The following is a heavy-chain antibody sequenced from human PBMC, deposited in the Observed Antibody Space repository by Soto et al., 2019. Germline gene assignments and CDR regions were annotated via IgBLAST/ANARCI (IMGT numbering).Heavy chain of an antibody. CDR2: ISSSGSTI. CDR3: ARDGYCSGGSCYYPGWYYYYGMDV. D-gene: IGHD2-15*01. V-gene: IGHV3-48*03. CDR1: GFTFSSYE. Sequence: WGSLRLSCAATGFTFSSYEISCGRQSSFKWREWVSYISSSGSTIYYADSVKGRFTISRDNAKNSLYLQMNSLRAEDTAVYYCARDGYCSGGSCYYPGWYYYYGMDVWGQGTTVTVSS. J-gene: IGHJ6*02.